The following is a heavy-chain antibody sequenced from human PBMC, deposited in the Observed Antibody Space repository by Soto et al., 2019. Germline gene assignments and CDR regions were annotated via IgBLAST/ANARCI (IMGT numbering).Heavy chain of an antibody. CDR1: RFTFASYA. CDR2: IIPIFGTA. CDR3: ASVDSSGYGLYYFDY. Sequence: VNVSCKAYRFTFASYAIARVRQAPGQGLEWMGGIIPIFGTANYAQKFKGRVTITADKSTSTAYMELSSLRSEDTAVYYCASVDSSGYGLYYFDYWGQGTLVPVSS. V-gene: IGHV1-69*06. D-gene: IGHD3-22*01. J-gene: IGHJ4*02.